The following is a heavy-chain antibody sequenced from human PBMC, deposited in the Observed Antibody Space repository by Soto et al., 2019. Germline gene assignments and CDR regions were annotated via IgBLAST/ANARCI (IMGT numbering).Heavy chain of an antibody. V-gene: IGHV3-30*18. CDR1: GFTFSSYG. CDR3: AKDKEYYDFWSGRFDY. J-gene: IGHJ4*02. D-gene: IGHD3-3*01. CDR2: ISYDGSNK. Sequence: PGGSLRLSCAASGFTFSSYGMHWVRQAPGKGLEWVAVISYDGSNKYYADSVKGRFTISRDNSKNTLYLQMNSLRAEDTAVYYCAKDKEYYDFWSGRFDYWGQGTLVTVSS.